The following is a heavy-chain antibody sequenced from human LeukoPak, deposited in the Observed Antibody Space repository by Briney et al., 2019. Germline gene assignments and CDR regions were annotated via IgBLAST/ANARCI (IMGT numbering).Heavy chain of an antibody. J-gene: IGHJ4*02. CDR2: ISSSSSYI. V-gene: IGHV3-21*01. CDR3: ARDVPSGATTLDC. D-gene: IGHD1-1*01. Sequence: PGGSLRLSCAASGFTFSSYSMKWVRQAPGKGLEWVSSISSSSSYISYADSVKGRFTISRDNAKNSLFLQLDHLRAEDTAVYYCARDVPSGATTLDCWGQGTLVTVSS. CDR1: GFTFSSYS.